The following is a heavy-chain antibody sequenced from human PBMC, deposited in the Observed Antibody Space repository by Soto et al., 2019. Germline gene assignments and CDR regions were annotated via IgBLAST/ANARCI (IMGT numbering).Heavy chain of an antibody. V-gene: IGHV1-18*01. J-gene: IGHJ6*02. CDR3: AKDRRADWESYYYYAMDV. D-gene: IGHD1-26*01. Sequence: QVQLVQSGGEVKRPGASVKVSCKTSGYTFSNYGITWVRQAPGQPLEWLGWISLYSDGTNYAQKFQGRVTITADASTRTAYMELSSLRSEDTAVYYCAKDRRADWESYYYYAMDVWGQGTTVTVSS. CDR2: ISLYSDGT. CDR1: GYTFSNYG.